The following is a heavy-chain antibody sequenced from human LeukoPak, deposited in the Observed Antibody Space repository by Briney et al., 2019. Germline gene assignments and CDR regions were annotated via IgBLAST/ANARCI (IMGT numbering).Heavy chain of an antibody. CDR2: IKQDGSEK. CDR1: RITFTYW. V-gene: IGHV3-7*01. J-gene: IGHJ4*02. D-gene: IGHD3-3*01. CDR3: ASSFSDDFWSGHF. Sequence: GGSLRLSCAASRITFTYWMSWVRQAPGKGLEWVANIKQDGSEKYYVDSVKGRFTISRDNAKKSLFLQMNCLRAQDTAVYYCASSFSDDFWSGHFWGQGTLVTVSS.